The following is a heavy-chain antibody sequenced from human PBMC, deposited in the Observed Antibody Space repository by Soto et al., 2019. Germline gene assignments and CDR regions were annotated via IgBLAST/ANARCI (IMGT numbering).Heavy chain of an antibody. D-gene: IGHD6-19*01. V-gene: IGHV3-74*01. CDR3: ARLPGYSTGWTPFDF. CDR2: INSDGSTT. CDR1: GFTFSNYW. Sequence: EVQLVESGGGLVQPGGSLRLSCAASGFTFSNYWMHWVRQAPGKGLVWDSRINSDGSTTSHADSVKGRFTISRDNAKNTLYLQMNSLRAEDTAVYYCARLPGYSTGWTPFDFWGQGTQVTVSS. J-gene: IGHJ4*02.